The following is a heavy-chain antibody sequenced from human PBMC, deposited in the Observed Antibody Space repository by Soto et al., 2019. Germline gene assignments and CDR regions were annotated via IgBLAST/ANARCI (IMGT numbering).Heavy chain of an antibody. CDR2: IYPGNFAA. J-gene: IGHJ4*02. V-gene: IGHV5-51*01. D-gene: IGHD6-19*01. CDR1: GYTFTSYW. Sequence: PGESLKISCKVSGYTFTSYWIGWVRQMPGKGLEYMGIIYPGNFAARYSPSFHGQVTFSVDRSISTAYLQWNSLKSSDTAIYYCARGYNSGLPIPPYYFDLWGQGTLVTVSS. CDR3: ARGYNSGLPIPPYYFDL.